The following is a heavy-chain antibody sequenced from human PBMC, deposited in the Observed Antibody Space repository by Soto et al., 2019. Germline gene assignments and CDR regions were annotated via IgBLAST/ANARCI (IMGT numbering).Heavy chain of an antibody. V-gene: IGHV5-51*01. CDR2: IFPGDAET. Sequence: LKISCKGSGYIFTTYWIAWVRQMPGKGLEWMGSIFPGDAETRFSPPFQGQVTISADKSINTAYLQWSSLTTSDTAMYYCARVPAGFLEGAGGMDVWGQGTPVTVSS. D-gene: IGHD3-3*01. CDR1: GYIFTTYW. J-gene: IGHJ6*02. CDR3: ARVPAGFLEGAGGMDV.